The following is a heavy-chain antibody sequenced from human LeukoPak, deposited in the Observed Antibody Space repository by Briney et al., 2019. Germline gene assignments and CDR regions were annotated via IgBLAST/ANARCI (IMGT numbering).Heavy chain of an antibody. J-gene: IGHJ4*02. V-gene: IGHV5-51*01. Sequence: GESLKISCKGSGYNFNTYWIGWVRQMPGKGLEWMGIIYPGDSDTRYSPSSQGQVTISVDKSINTAFLQWTSLQASDTAVYYCARMRRGFYQRTGPFDYWGQGTLVTVSS. CDR2: IYPGDSDT. CDR1: GYNFNTYW. CDR3: ARMRRGFYQRTGPFDY. D-gene: IGHD3/OR15-3a*01.